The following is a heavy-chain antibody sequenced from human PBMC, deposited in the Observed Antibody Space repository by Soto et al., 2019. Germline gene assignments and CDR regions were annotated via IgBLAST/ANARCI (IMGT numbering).Heavy chain of an antibody. CDR3: AREDRDRETGLVPAAIDGIDV. CDR1: GGTFSRYS. J-gene: IGHJ6*02. V-gene: IGHV1-69*08. Sequence: QVQLVQSGAEVKKPGSSVKVSCKASGGTFSRYSITWVRQAPGHGLEWIGRIIPIFGIASYAQKFQGRVTIPADESKSTAYMELSSLRSDDTAVYYCAREDRDRETGLVPAAIDGIDVWGQGTTVTVSS. D-gene: IGHD2-2*01. CDR2: IIPIFGIA.